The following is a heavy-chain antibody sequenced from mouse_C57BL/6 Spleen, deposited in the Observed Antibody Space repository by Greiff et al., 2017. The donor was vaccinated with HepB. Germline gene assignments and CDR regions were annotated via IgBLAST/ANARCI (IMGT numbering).Heavy chain of an antibody. CDR2: IWSGGST. CDR3: ARYYDYDDAIDY. Sequence: VQLQESGPGLVQPSQSLSITCTVSGFSLTSYGVHWVRQSPGKGLEWLGVIWSGGSTDYNAAFISRLIISKDNSKSQVFFKMNSLQADDTAIYYCARYYDYDDAIDYWGQGTSVTVSS. D-gene: IGHD2-4*01. CDR1: GFSLTSYG. J-gene: IGHJ4*01. V-gene: IGHV2-2*01.